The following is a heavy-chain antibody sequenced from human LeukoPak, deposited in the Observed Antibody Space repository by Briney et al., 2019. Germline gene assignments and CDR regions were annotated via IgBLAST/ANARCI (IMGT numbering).Heavy chain of an antibody. CDR2: ISWNSGSI. V-gene: IGHV3-9*01. D-gene: IGHD5-18*01. J-gene: IGHJ3*02. CDR3: AKDIDTPYGNDAFDI. Sequence: GRSLRLSCAASGFTFDDYAMHWVRQAPGKGLEWVSGISWNSGSIGYADSVKGRFTISRDNAKNSLYLQMNSLRAEDTALYYCAKDIDTPYGNDAFDIWGQGTMVTVSS. CDR1: GFTFDDYA.